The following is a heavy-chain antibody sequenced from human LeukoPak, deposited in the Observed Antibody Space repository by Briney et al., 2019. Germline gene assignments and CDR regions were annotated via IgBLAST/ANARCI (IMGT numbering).Heavy chain of an antibody. CDR3: ARASVERDWFDP. CDR1: GYTFTSYD. CDR2: MNPNSGNT. Sequence: ASVKVSCKASGYTFTSYDINWVRQAPGQGLEWMGWMNPNSGNTVYAQKFQGRVTITRNTSISTAYMELSSLRSEDTAVYYCARASVERDWFDPWGQGTLVTVSS. J-gene: IGHJ5*02. D-gene: IGHD4-23*01. V-gene: IGHV1-8*03.